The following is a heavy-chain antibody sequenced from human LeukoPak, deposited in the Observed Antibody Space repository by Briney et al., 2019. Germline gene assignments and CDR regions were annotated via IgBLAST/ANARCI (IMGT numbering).Heavy chain of an antibody. V-gene: IGHV3-23*01. Sequence: PGGSLRLSCAASGFTFNAYALSWVRQAPGKGLEWVSVISGNSGTTYYADSVKGRFTTSRGNSKRTLYLQMSSLGADDTAVYYCAKDRDSSGRYRFDYWGQGTLVTVSS. J-gene: IGHJ4*02. CDR3: AKDRDSSGRYRFDY. CDR1: GFTFNAYA. D-gene: IGHD3-22*01. CDR2: ISGNSGTT.